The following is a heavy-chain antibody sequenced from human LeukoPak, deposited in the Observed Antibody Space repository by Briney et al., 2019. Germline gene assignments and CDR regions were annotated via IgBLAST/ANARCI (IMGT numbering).Heavy chain of an antibody. D-gene: IGHD2-15*01. CDR1: GGSISSGSYY. V-gene: IGHV4-61*02. Sequence: SETLSLTCTVSGGSISSGSYYWSWIRQPARKGLEWIGRIYTSGSTNYNPSLKSRVTISVDTSKNQFSLKLSSVTVADTDVYYCARGYCSGGSCLYDYWGQGTLVTVSS. CDR2: IYTSGST. CDR3: ARGYCSGGSCLYDY. J-gene: IGHJ4*02.